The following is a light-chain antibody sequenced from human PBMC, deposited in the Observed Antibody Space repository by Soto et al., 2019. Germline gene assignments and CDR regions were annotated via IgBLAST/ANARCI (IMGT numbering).Light chain of an antibody. Sequence: QSALTQPRSVSGSPGQSVTISCSGTSSDLGGYNYVSWYQHHPGKAPKLMIYDVTLRPSGVPDRFSGSKSGNTASLTISGLQAEDEADYYCCPYAGSFTWVFGGGTKVTVL. CDR3: CPYAGSFTWV. J-gene: IGLJ3*02. CDR1: SSDLGGYNY. CDR2: DVT. V-gene: IGLV2-11*01.